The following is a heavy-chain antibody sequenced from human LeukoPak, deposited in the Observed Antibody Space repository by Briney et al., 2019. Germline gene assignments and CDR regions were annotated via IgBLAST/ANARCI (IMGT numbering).Heavy chain of an antibody. CDR1: RFTFTTFSDYV. D-gene: IGHD3-22*01. J-gene: IGHJ4*02. V-gene: IGHV3-30*09. CDR2: VSYDGGSE. CDR3: ASNFYDVGGYYYRTPVQY. Sequence: GGSLRLSCTASRFTFTTFSDYVMHWARQAPGKGLEWVAAVSYDGGSEYYADSVKGRFAVSRDNSKNTLYLQMRSLRPEDTAVYYCASNFYDVGGYYYRTPVQYWGQGTPVTVSS.